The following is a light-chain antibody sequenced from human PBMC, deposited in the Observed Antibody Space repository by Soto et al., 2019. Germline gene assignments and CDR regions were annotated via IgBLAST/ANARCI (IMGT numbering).Light chain of an antibody. J-gene: IGKJ1*01. CDR3: QQYGGSPRT. V-gene: IGKV3-20*01. CDR2: GAS. Sequence: EMLLTQSPVTLSLSPGERGTLSCRASQSVGTSLAWYQQKPGQAPRLLIYGASNRATGIPDRFSGSGSGTDFTLTISKLEPEDFAVYHCQQYGGSPRTFGQGTKVDIK. CDR1: QSVGTS.